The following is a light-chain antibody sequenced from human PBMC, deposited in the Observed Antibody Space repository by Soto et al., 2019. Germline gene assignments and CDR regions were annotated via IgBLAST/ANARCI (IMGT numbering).Light chain of an antibody. Sequence: EIVLTQSPGTLSLSPGERATLSCRASQSVSSNYLAWYQQKPGQAPRLLIYGASSRATDIPDRFSGSGSGTDFTLTISRLAPEDFAVYYCQQYAYSLTFGGGTKVEIK. V-gene: IGKV3-20*01. CDR3: QQYAYSLT. J-gene: IGKJ4*01. CDR1: QSVSSNY. CDR2: GAS.